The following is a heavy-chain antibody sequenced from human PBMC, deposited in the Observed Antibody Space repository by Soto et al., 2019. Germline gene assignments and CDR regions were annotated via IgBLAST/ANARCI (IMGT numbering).Heavy chain of an antibody. CDR3: AKGVYSGSDFDY. Sequence: QVQLVESGGGVVQPGRSLRLSCAASGFTFSSYGMHWVRQAPGKGLEWVAVISYDGSNKYYADSVKGRFTISRDNSKNTLYLQMKSLRAEDTAVYYGAKGVYSGSDFDYWGQGTLVTVSS. CDR2: ISYDGSNK. CDR1: GFTFSSYG. V-gene: IGHV3-30*18. D-gene: IGHD1-26*01. J-gene: IGHJ4*02.